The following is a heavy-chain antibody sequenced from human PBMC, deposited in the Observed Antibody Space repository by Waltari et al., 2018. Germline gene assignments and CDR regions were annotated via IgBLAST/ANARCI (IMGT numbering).Heavy chain of an antibody. CDR2: ISPILGIA. CDR1: GGTFSSYA. J-gene: IGHJ4*02. D-gene: IGHD2-2*01. Sequence: QVQLVQSGAEVKKPGSSVKVSCKASGGTFSSYAISWVRQAPGQGLEWMGGISPILGIANYAQKFQGRVTITADESTSTAYMELSSLRSEDTAVYYCAREGDIVVVPAAMYFDYWGQGTLVTVSS. CDR3: AREGDIVVVPAAMYFDY. V-gene: IGHV1-69*04.